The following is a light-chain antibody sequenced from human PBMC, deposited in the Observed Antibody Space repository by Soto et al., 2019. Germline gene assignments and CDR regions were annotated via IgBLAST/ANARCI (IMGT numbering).Light chain of an antibody. CDR2: AVT. CDR3: HSYDSSLSGSV. J-gene: IGLJ2*01. Sequence: QLVLTQPPSVSGAPGQRVTISCTGSSSNIGAGYDVHWYQRIPGTAPKLLIYAVTNRPSGVPDRFSGSKSDTSASLAITGLQAEDEADYYCHSYDSSLSGSVFGGGTKVTVL. CDR1: SSNIGAGYD. V-gene: IGLV1-40*01.